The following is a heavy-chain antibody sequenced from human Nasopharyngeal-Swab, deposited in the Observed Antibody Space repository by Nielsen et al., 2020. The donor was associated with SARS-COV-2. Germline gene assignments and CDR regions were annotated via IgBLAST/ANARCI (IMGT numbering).Heavy chain of an antibody. V-gene: IGHV4-61*01. Sequence: SETLSLTCTVSGGSISSGSIRSYYWSWIRQPPGKGREWIGYFSYTGITNYNPSLKSRVTISVDMSKNQFSLKLSSVAAADTAVYYCAREVVGGLVDSWGQGTLVTVSS. J-gene: IGHJ4*02. CDR1: GGSISSGSIRSYY. CDR2: FSYTGIT. D-gene: IGHD1-26*01. CDR3: AREVVGGLVDS.